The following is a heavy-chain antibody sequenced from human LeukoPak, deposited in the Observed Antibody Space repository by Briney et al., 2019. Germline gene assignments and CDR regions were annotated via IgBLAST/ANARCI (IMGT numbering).Heavy chain of an antibody. J-gene: IGHJ4*02. V-gene: IGHV3-30*04. D-gene: IGHD1-26*01. Sequence: PGGSLRLSCAASGFTFSSYAMHWVRQAPGKGLEWVALMAGDGSSIYYADSVKGRFTISRDNSKNTVYLQMNSLRPEDTAVYYCAKAAVYSKRWTPFDDWGRGTLVTVSS. CDR1: GFTFSSYA. CDR2: MAGDGSSI. CDR3: AKAAVYSKRWTPFDD.